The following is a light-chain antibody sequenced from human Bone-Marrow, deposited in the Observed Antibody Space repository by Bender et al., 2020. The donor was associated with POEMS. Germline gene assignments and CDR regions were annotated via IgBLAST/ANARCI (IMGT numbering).Light chain of an antibody. CDR1: SSDVSDS. V-gene: IGLV2-11*01. J-gene: IGLJ2*01. CDR3: CSYVGSSTWV. Sequence: QSVLTQPASVSGSPGQSVTISCTGTSSDVSDSVSWYQHHPGKAPKLMIYDVTKRPSGVPARFSGSTSGHAASLTISGLQADDESDYYCCSYVGSSTWVFGGGTKLTVV. CDR2: DVT.